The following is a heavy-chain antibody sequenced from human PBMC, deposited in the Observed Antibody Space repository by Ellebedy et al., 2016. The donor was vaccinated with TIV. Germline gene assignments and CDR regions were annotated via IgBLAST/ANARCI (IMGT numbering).Heavy chain of an antibody. Sequence: GESLKISCAASGFTFSRDAMTWVRQAPGKGLEWISAISGSGGSTYYADSVKGRFTISRDNSKNTLYLQMNSRRAEDTAVYYCATPASAVAGDWFDSWGQGTLVTVSS. CDR3: ATPASAVAGDWFDS. CDR1: GFTFSRDA. D-gene: IGHD6-19*01. CDR2: ISGSGGST. J-gene: IGHJ5*01. V-gene: IGHV3-23*01.